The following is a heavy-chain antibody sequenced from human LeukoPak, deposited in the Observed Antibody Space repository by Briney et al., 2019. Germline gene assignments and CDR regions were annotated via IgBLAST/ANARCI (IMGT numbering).Heavy chain of an antibody. CDR3: ARAPTVLVGYCSSSSCQADY. CDR2: IRYDGSDK. V-gene: IGHV3-30*02. Sequence: GGSLRLSCSASGFTFNTYGMHWVRQAPGKGLEWVAFIRYDGSDKYYADSVKGRFTISRDNSKNTVYLQMNSLRVEDTAVYYCARAPTVLVGYCSSSSCQADYWGQGTLVTVSS. D-gene: IGHD2-2*01. J-gene: IGHJ4*02. CDR1: GFTFNTYG.